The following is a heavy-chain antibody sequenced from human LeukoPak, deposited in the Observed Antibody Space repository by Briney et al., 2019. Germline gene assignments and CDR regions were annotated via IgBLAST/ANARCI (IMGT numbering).Heavy chain of an antibody. CDR1: GGSMSSGGDY. CDR2: IYTSGST. D-gene: IGHD3-16*01. J-gene: IGHJ5*02. Sequence: SQTLSLTCTVSGGSMSSGGDYWTWIRQPAGKELEWIGLIYTSGSTNYNPSLKSRVTISIDTSKNQFSLKLSSVTAADTAVYYCARDLWPWGQGTLVTVSS. CDR3: ARDLWP. V-gene: IGHV4-61*02.